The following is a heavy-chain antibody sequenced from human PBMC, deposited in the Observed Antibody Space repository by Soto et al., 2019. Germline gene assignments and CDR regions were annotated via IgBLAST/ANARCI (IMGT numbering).Heavy chain of an antibody. Sequence: QMQLVQSGPEVKKPGTSVKVSCKASGFTFSTSAVQWVRQARGQRLEWIGWIVVGTGNTNYAQKFQERVTITRDMSTSTAYMELSSLRSEDTAVDYCAADEYSTFLPLDFWGQGTLVTVSS. CDR3: AADEYSTFLPLDF. CDR2: IVVGTGNT. CDR1: GFTFSTSA. D-gene: IGHD6-13*01. J-gene: IGHJ4*02. V-gene: IGHV1-58*01.